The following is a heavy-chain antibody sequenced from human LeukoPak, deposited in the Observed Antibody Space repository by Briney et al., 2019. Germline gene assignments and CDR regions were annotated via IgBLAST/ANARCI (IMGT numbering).Heavy chain of an antibody. D-gene: IGHD2-15*01. Sequence: GGSLRLLCSASGFTFSRYWMSWVRQAPGKGLEWVANIKQGGNEKYYADSVKGRFTISRDNDKNSVYLQMNSLRAEDTAVYYCVRDYCSGVTCYEGYWGQGTLVTVSS. CDR1: GFTFSRYW. V-gene: IGHV3-7*05. J-gene: IGHJ4*02. CDR3: VRDYCSGVTCYEGY. CDR2: IKQGGNEK.